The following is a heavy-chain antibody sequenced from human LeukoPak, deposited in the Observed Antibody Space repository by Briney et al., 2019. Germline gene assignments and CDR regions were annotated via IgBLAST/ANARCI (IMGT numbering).Heavy chain of an antibody. Sequence: GESLKISCKGSGYNFTIYWIGWVRQMPGKGLEWMGIIYPDDSDTRYTPSFQGQVTISADKSISTAYLQWSSLKASDTAMYYCARLELVANSFDYWGQGTLVTVSS. CDR1: GYNFTIYW. CDR3: ARLELVANSFDY. CDR2: IYPDDSDT. D-gene: IGHD1-7*01. V-gene: IGHV5-51*01. J-gene: IGHJ4*02.